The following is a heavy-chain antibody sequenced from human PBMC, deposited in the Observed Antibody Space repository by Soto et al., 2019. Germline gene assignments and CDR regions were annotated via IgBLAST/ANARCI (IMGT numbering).Heavy chain of an antibody. CDR3: ARGRRWLPFWGWFDP. V-gene: IGHV1-69*06. CDR2: IIPIFGTA. D-gene: IGHD5-12*01. Sequence: QVQLVQSGAEVKKPGSSVKVSCKASGGTFSSYAISWVRQAPGQGLEWMGGIIPIFGTANYAQKFQGRVTITADKSTSTAYMELGSLRAEDTAVYYCARGRRWLPFWGWFDPWGQGTLVTVSS. J-gene: IGHJ5*02. CDR1: GGTFSSYA.